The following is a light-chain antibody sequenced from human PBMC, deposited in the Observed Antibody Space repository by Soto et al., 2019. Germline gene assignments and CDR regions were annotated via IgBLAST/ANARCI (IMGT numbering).Light chain of an antibody. V-gene: IGKV3-11*01. CDR1: QSVSSY. J-gene: IGKJ2*01. CDR2: DAF. Sequence: EIVLTQSPATLSLSPGEGITLSCRASQSVSSYLAWYQQKPGQAPRLIIYDAFNRATGIPDRFSGGGSGTDFTLTISSLEPEDFAVYYCQQRSNWPPEFTFGQGTKLEIK. CDR3: QQRSNWPPEFT.